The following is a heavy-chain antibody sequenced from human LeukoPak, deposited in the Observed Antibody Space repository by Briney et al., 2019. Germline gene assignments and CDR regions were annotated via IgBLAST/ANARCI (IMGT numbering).Heavy chain of an antibody. V-gene: IGHV3-7*01. CDR3: AIWASGNY. CDR1: GFTFNQSW. D-gene: IGHD3-10*01. Sequence: GGSLRLSCAASGFTFNQSWLNWVRQAPGRGLEWVANMDPSGSQKRYVDSVKGRFTISKDNPGTSLYLEMNSLRTEDTAIYYCAIWASGNYWGQGTLVTVSS. J-gene: IGHJ4*02. CDR2: MDPSGSQK.